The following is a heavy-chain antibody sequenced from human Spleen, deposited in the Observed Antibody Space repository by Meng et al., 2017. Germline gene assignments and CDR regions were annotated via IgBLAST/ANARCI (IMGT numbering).Heavy chain of an antibody. CDR1: GYTFSGYY. V-gene: IGHV1-46*01. D-gene: IGHD3-3*01. Sequence: ASVKVSCKASGYTFSGYYIHWVRQAPGQGLEWMGIINPSGGSTSYAQKFQGRVTMTRDTSTSTAYMELSSLRSEDTAVYYCAGSESANRPFGPFASATRHYFDYWGQGTLVTVSS. CDR2: INPSGGST. CDR3: AGSESANRPFGPFASATRHYFDY. J-gene: IGHJ4*02.